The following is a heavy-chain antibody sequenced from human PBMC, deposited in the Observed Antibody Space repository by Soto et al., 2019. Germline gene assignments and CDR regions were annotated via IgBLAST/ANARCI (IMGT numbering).Heavy chain of an antibody. J-gene: IGHJ4*02. Sequence: ASVKVSCKASGYTFTGYYMHWVRQAPGQGLEWMGWINPNSGGTNYAQKFQGWVTMTRDTSISTAYMELSRLRSDDTAVYYCARDRADYYGSGSYVYYFDYWGQGTLVTVSS. CDR3: ARDRADYYGSGSYVYYFDY. V-gene: IGHV1-2*04. CDR2: INPNSGGT. CDR1: GYTFTGYY. D-gene: IGHD3-10*01.